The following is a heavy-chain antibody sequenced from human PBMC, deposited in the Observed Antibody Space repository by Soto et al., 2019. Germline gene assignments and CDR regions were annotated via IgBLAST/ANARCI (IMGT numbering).Heavy chain of an antibody. CDR2: IDPSDSQT. Sequence: HGESLKISCKGSGYSFAGYWITWVRQKPGKGLEWMGRIDPSDSQTYYSPSFRGHVTISVTKSITTVFLQWSSLRASDTAVYYCARQIYDSDTGPNFQYYFDSWGQGTPVTVSS. CDR1: GYSFAGYW. V-gene: IGHV5-10-1*01. D-gene: IGHD3-22*01. CDR3: ARQIYDSDTGPNFQYYFDS. J-gene: IGHJ4*02.